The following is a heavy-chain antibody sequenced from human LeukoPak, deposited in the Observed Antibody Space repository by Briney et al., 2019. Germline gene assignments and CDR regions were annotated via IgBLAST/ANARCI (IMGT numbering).Heavy chain of an antibody. CDR1: GFTFSSYW. CDR2: INSDGSST. V-gene: IGHV3-74*01. J-gene: IGHJ4*02. CDR3: AREGNYGARYLDH. Sequence: PGGSLRLSCAASGFTFSSYWMHWVRQAPGKGLVWVSRINSDGSSTSYADSVKGRFTISRDNAKNTLYLQMNSLRAEDAAVYYCAREGNYGARYLDHWGQGALVLVSS. D-gene: IGHD4/OR15-4a*01.